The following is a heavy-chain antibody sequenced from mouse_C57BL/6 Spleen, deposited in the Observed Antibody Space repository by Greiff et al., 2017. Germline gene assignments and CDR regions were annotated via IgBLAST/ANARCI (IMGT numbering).Heavy chain of an antibody. CDR1: GYAFTNYL. D-gene: IGHD1-1*01. J-gene: IGHJ4*01. CDR2: INPGSGGT. CDR3: AGHYYGSAMDY. Sequence: QVQLQQSGAELVRPGTSVKVSCKASGYAFTNYLIEWVKQRPGKGLEWIGVINPGSGGTNYNEKFKGKATLTADKSSSTAYMQLSSLTSEDSAVYFCAGHYYGSAMDYWGQGTSVTVSS. V-gene: IGHV1-54*01.